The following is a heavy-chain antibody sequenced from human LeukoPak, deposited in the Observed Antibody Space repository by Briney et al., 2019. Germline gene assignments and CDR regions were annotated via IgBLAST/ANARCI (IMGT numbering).Heavy chain of an antibody. V-gene: IGHV3-48*01. CDR2: ISSSSSTI. J-gene: IGHJ5*02. Sequence: GGSLRLSCAAPGFTFSSYSMNWVRQAPGKGLEWVSYISSSSSTIYYADSVKGRFTISRDNAKNSLYLQMNSLRAEDTAVYYCARASIAVAGTPRFDPWGQGTLVTVSS. D-gene: IGHD6-19*01. CDR1: GFTFSSYS. CDR3: ARASIAVAGTPRFDP.